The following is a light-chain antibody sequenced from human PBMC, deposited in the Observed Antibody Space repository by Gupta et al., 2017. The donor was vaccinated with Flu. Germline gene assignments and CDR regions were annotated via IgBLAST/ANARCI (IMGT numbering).Light chain of an antibody. V-gene: IGKV1-16*02. Sequence: DIQMTQSPSSLSASVGDRLTIPSRSSQGLSNYFAWFQQNAGEDPKSLIYAAARTQGGAPSKSSSSGSGADVTITISSLQPEDVAEYYCQQENSYPYTFGQGTKVEIK. CDR2: AAA. J-gene: IGKJ2*01. CDR1: QGLSNY. CDR3: QQENSYPYT.